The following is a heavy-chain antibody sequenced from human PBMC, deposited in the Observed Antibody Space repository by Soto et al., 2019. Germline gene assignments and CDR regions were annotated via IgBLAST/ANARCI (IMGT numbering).Heavy chain of an antibody. Sequence: ASVKVSCKASGYTFTSYYMHWVRQAPGQGLEWMGIINPSGGSTSYAQKFQGRVTMTRDTSTSTVYMELSSLRSEDTAVYYCARVTSAGIAAAGRGSWFDPWGQGTLVTVSS. CDR1: GYTFTSYY. J-gene: IGHJ5*02. V-gene: IGHV1-46*03. CDR3: ARVTSAGIAAAGRGSWFDP. D-gene: IGHD6-13*01. CDR2: INPSGGST.